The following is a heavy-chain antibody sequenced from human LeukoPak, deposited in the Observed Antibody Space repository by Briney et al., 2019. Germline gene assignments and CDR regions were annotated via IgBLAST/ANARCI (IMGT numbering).Heavy chain of an antibody. Sequence: GASVKVSCKASGGTFSSYAISWVRQAPGQGLEWMGWINPNSGGTNYAQKFQGRVTMTRDTSISTAYMELSRLRSDDTAVYYCASLGEWLRSYDYWGQGTLVTVSS. J-gene: IGHJ4*02. CDR2: INPNSGGT. CDR3: ASLGEWLRSYDY. D-gene: IGHD5-12*01. V-gene: IGHV1-2*02. CDR1: GGTFSSYA.